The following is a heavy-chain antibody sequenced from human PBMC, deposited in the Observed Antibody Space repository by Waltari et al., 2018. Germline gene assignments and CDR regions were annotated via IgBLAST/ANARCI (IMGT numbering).Heavy chain of an antibody. CDR2: TWYDGNDE. CDR1: GFTFRSFG. J-gene: IGHJ4*02. Sequence: QVQLVESGGGAVQPGRSLRLSCAASGFTFRSFGMHWVRQAPGKGLGWVAVTWYDGNDEYYAESVRGRFTISRDNSKSRLFLQMNSLRVEDTALYYCARGTIVQPPDYWGQGTLVTVSS. CDR3: ARGTIVQPPDY. V-gene: IGHV3-33*01. D-gene: IGHD1-26*01.